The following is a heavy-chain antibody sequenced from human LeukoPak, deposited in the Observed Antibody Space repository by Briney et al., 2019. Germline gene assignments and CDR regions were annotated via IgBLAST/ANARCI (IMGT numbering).Heavy chain of an antibody. Sequence: ASVKVSCKVSGYTLTELSMHWVRQAPGKGLEWMGGFDPEDGETIYAQKFQGRVTMTEDTSTDTAYMELSSLRSEDTAVYYCATEKKLLWFGELLAAYNWFDPWGQGTLVTVSS. CDR1: GYTLTELS. CDR2: FDPEDGET. CDR3: ATEKKLLWFGELLAAYNWFDP. J-gene: IGHJ5*02. D-gene: IGHD3-10*01. V-gene: IGHV1-24*01.